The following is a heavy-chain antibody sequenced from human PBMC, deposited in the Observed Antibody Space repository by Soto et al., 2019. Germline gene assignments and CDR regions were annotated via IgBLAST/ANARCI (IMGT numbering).Heavy chain of an antibody. CDR3: ASPPYCSSTSCYNGPWYYMDV. CDR1: GYTFTSYY. V-gene: IGHV1-46*03. D-gene: IGHD2-2*02. J-gene: IGHJ6*03. Sequence: GASVKVSCKASGYTFTSYYMHCVRQAPGQGLEWMGIINPSGGSTSYAQKFQGRVAMTRDTPTSTVYMELSSLRSEDTAVYYCASPPYCSSTSCYNGPWYYMDVWGKGTTVTVSS. CDR2: INPSGGST.